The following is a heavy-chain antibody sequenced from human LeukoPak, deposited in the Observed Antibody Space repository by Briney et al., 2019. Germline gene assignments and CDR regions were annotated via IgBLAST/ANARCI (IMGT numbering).Heavy chain of an antibody. J-gene: IGHJ4*02. CDR3: ARVPVGATHYFDY. CDR2: IIPIFGTA. V-gene: IGHV1-69*13. D-gene: IGHD1-26*01. Sequence: GASVKVSCKASGGTFSSYAISWVRQAPGQGLEWMGGIIPIFGTANYAQKFQGRVTITADESTSTAYMELSSLRSEDTAVYYCARVPVGATHYFDYWGQGTLVTVSS. CDR1: GGTFSSYA.